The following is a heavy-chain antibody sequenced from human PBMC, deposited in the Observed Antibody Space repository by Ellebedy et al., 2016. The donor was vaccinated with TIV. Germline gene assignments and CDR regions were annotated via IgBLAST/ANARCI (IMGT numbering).Heavy chain of an antibody. D-gene: IGHD3-22*01. CDR1: GFTFSSYW. CDR3: AKDFITIIVYDAFDI. Sequence: GGSLRLSCAASGFTFSSYWMHWVRQAPGKGLVWVSRISTDGSSTTYADSVKGRFTMSRDNAKNTLYLQMNSLIAEDTAVYYCAKDFITIIVYDAFDIWGQGTMVTVSS. V-gene: IGHV3-74*01. CDR2: ISTDGSST. J-gene: IGHJ3*02.